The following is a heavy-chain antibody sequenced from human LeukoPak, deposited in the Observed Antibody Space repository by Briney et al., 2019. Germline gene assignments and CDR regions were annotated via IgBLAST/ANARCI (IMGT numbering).Heavy chain of an antibody. D-gene: IGHD5-18*01. CDR2: MQSTGNS. V-gene: IGHV4-59*01. CDR1: GDPISTYH. CDR3: ARDKRHSYGRYFAH. Sequence: SETLSLTCSVFGDPISTYHWNWIRKPPGKGLEWIAYMQSTGNSQYNPSLKSRVAMSVDTSKNQFVLNLSSVTAADTAVYYCARDKRHSYGRYFAHWGQGMLVAVSS. J-gene: IGHJ4*02.